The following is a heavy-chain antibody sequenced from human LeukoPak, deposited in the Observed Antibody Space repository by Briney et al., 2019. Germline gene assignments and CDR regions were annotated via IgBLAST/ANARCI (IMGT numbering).Heavy chain of an antibody. J-gene: IGHJ6*04. Sequence: SETLSLTCTVSGGSISSYYWSWIRQPPGKGLEWIGYIYYSGSTNYNPSLKSRVTISVDTSKNQFSLKLSSVTAADTAVYYCARLIGYCSSTSRWDYYYYGMDVWGKGTTVTVSS. CDR3: ARLIGYCSSTSRWDYYYYGMDV. V-gene: IGHV4-59*01. D-gene: IGHD2-2*01. CDR2: IYYSGST. CDR1: GGSISSYY.